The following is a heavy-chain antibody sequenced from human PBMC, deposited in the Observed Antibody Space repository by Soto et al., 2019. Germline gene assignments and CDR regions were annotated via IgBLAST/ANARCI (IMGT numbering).Heavy chain of an antibody. CDR1: GFTFSSYG. CDR2: ISYDGSNK. Sequence: AGGSLRLSCAASGFTFSSYGMHWVRQAPGKGLEWVAVISYDGSNKYYADSVKGRFTISRDNSKNTLYLQMNSLRAEDTAVYYCAKERHHVLRFLEWLLSPSGMDVWGQWTTVTVSS. D-gene: IGHD3-3*01. J-gene: IGHJ6*02. CDR3: AKERHHVLRFLEWLLSPSGMDV. V-gene: IGHV3-30*18.